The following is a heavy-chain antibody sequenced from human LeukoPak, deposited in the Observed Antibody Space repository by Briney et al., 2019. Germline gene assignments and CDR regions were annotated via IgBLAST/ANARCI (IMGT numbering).Heavy chain of an antibody. CDR3: AKGARGGRGGGGGFDY. J-gene: IGHJ4*02. CDR2: ISWNSGSI. CDR1: GFTFDDYA. Sequence: GGSLRLSCAASGFTFDDYAMHWVRQAPGKGLEWVSGISWNSGSIGYADSVKGRFTISRDNAKNSLYLQMNSLRAEDTALYYGAKGARGGRGGGGGFDYWGQGTLVTVSS. D-gene: IGHD3-10*01. V-gene: IGHV3-9*01.